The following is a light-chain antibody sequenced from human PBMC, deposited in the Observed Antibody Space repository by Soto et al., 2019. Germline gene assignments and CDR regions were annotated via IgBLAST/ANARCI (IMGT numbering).Light chain of an antibody. CDR3: SSYAGSNNFV. J-gene: IGLJ1*01. Sequence: QCALKRALSANGVPGRAGRISNTRTSGDVGDNYVSWYQQHLGKAPKLIVYEVSRRPSGVPDRFSGSKSGNTASLTVSGLQAEDEADYYCSSYAGSNNFVFSSGPQVTVL. CDR2: EVS. CDR1: SGDVGDNY. V-gene: IGLV2-8*01.